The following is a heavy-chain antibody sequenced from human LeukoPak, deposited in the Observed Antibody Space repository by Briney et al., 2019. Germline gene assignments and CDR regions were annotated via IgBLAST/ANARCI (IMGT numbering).Heavy chain of an antibody. CDR1: GLTFSSYW. V-gene: IGHV3-33*08. CDR2: RCYDGSNK. J-gene: IGHJ4*02. D-gene: IGHD4-23*01. Sequence: PGGSLRLSCAASGLTFSSYWMHWVGPPPGKGLEWVAVRCYDGSNKYHADSVKGRFTISRDNSKNTLYLQMNSLRAEDTAVYYCASDYGGNSASFFDYWGQGTLVTVSS. CDR3: ASDYGGNSASFFDY.